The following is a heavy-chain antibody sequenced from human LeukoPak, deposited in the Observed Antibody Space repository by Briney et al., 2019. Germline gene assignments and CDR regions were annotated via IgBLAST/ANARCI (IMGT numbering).Heavy chain of an antibody. CDR2: INPNSGGT. Sequence: ASVKVSCKASGYTFAGYYMHWVRQAPGQGLEWMGWINPNSGGTNYAQKFQGRVTMTRDTSISRAYMELSRLRSEDTAVYYCARAVVLEWLLSSNGNAEYFQHGGRGTLV. D-gene: IGHD3-3*01. CDR1: GYTFAGYY. J-gene: IGHJ1*01. CDR3: ARAVVLEWLLSSNGNAEYFQH. V-gene: IGHV1-2*02.